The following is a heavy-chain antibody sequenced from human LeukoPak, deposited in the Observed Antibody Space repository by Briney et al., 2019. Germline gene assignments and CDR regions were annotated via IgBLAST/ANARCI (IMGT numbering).Heavy chain of an antibody. J-gene: IGHJ6*02. CDR2: IIPIFGTA. CDR3: ARGYSSGWYPYYYGMDV. Sequence: EASVKVSCTASGGTFSSYAISWVRQAPGQGLEWMGGIIPIFGTANYAQKFQGRVTITADEPTSTAYMELSSLRSEDTAVYYCARGYSSGWYPYYYGMDVWGQGTTVTVSS. V-gene: IGHV1-69*13. CDR1: GGTFSSYA. D-gene: IGHD6-19*01.